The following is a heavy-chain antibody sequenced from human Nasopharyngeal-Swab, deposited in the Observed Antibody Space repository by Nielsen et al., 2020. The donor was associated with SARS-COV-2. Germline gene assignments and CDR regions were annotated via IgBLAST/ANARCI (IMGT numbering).Heavy chain of an antibody. J-gene: IGHJ4*02. D-gene: IGHD6-19*01. CDR3: AGSGWPPFDC. V-gene: IGHV3-23*01. Sequence: VRQAPGKGLEWVSAISGSGGSTYYADSVKGRFTISRDNSKNTLYLQMNSLRAEDTAVYYCAGSGWPPFDCWGQGTLVTVSS. CDR2: ISGSGGST.